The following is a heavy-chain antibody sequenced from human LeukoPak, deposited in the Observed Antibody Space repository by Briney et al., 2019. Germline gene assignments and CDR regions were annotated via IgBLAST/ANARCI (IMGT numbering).Heavy chain of an antibody. V-gene: IGHV5-51*01. CDR3: AKSVAGHWCRQPGEESYFDY. CDR2: IYSGDAHT. J-gene: IGHJ4*02. D-gene: IGHD2-8*02. Sequence: GEALKISWKGSGYSFTNYWIGWGRQMPGKGLEWGGIIYSGDAHTRHSPAFQGKVTISADTSISPAYLQWSSLKASYTAMYYSAKSVAGHWCRQPGEESYFDYWGQGILVTVSS. CDR1: GYSFTNYW.